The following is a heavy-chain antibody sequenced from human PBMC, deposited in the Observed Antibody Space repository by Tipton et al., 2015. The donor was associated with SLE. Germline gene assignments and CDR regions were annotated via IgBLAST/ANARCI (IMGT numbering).Heavy chain of an antibody. J-gene: IGHJ3*01. D-gene: IGHD3-22*01. CDR3: ARGHYDSSGCYFDL. V-gene: IGHV4-34*01. CDR1: GGSFSGYY. CDR2: INHSGST. Sequence: TLSLTCAVYGGSFSGYYWSWIRQPPGKGLEWIGEINHSGSTNYNPSLKSRVTISVDTSKNQFSLKLSSVTAADTAVYYCARGHYDSSGCYFDLWGQGTMVTVSS.